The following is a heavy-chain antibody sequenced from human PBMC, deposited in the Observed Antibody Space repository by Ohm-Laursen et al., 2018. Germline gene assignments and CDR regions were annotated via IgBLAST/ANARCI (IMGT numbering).Heavy chain of an antibody. Sequence: TLSLTCTVSGGSISNYYCTWIRQPPGKGLEWIGYIYNSGTTNYNPSLKSRVSMSVDTSKNQFSLNLSSVTAADTAVYYCARTYLTMARVDDWGQGTLVTVSS. J-gene: IGHJ4*02. V-gene: IGHV4-59*01. CDR3: ARTYLTMARVDD. D-gene: IGHD3-10*01. CDR1: GGSISNYY. CDR2: IYNSGTT.